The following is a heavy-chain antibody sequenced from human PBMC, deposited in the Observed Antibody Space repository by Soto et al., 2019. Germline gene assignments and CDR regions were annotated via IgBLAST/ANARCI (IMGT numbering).Heavy chain of an antibody. V-gene: IGHV4-31*03. CDR1: GGSIGSGGYY. Sequence: PSETLSLTCTVSGGSIGSGGYYWSWIRQHPGKGLEWIGYIYYSGSTYYNPSLKSRVTISVDTSKNQFSLKLSSVTAADTAVYYCARGPYCSGGSCYRNAFDIWGQGTMVTVSS. CDR2: IYYSGST. CDR3: ARGPYCSGGSCYRNAFDI. D-gene: IGHD2-15*01. J-gene: IGHJ3*02.